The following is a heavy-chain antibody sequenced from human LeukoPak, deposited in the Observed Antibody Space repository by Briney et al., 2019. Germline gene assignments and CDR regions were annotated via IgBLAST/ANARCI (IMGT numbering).Heavy chain of an antibody. CDR1: GGFISSYY. Sequence: SEPQSLTCSVCGGFISSYYGRWIRQPRGRGVEWVGYFYYSWSTKYNPSLKRRVTISVKTSKNHSSLKLSSPTDPDTAQYYASRSLYDFWSGYYRDYWGQGTLVTVSS. CDR3: SRSLYDFWSGYYRDY. D-gene: IGHD3-3*01. CDR2: FYYSWST. J-gene: IGHJ4*02. V-gene: IGHV4-59*08.